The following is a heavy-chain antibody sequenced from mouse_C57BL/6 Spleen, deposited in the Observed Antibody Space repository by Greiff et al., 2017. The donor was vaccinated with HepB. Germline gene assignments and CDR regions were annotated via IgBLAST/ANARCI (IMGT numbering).Heavy chain of an antibody. D-gene: IGHD2-4*01. CDR1: GYTFTSYW. J-gene: IGHJ2*01. CDR2: IDPSDSET. Sequence: VQLQQPGAELVRPGSSVKLSCKASGYTFTSYWMHWVKQRPIQGLEWIGNIDPSDSETHYNQKFKDKATLTVDKSSSTAYMQLSSLTSEDSAVYYCARTDDYDWGYYFDYWGQGTTLTVSS. CDR3: ARTDDYDWGYYFDY. V-gene: IGHV1-52*01.